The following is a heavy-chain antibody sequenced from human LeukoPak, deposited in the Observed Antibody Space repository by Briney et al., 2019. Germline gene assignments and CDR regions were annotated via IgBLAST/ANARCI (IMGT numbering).Heavy chain of an antibody. J-gene: IGHJ6*02. V-gene: IGHV1-2*02. Sequence: ASVKVSCKASGYTFTGYYMHWVRQAPGQGLEWMGWINPNSGGTNYAQKFQGRVTMTRDTSISTAYMELSSLTSDDTAVYYCAREKPHGSGSYSPDAKDGMDVWGQGTTVTVSS. D-gene: IGHD3-10*01. CDR1: GYTFTGYY. CDR3: AREKPHGSGSYSPDAKDGMDV. CDR2: INPNSGGT.